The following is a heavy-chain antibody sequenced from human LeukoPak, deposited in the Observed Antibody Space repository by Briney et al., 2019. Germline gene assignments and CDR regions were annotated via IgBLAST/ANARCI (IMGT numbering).Heavy chain of an antibody. Sequence: GGSLRLSCTASGFTFVNYAMSWVRQAPGKGLEWIAYLSSSGSAFSYADSVKGRFTIARDNAKNSVYLEMNSLRAEDTAVYYCVRESAYDSGWVTRWFDPWGQGTLVTVSS. D-gene: IGHD6-19*01. CDR3: VRESAYDSGWVTRWFDP. CDR1: GFTFVNYA. V-gene: IGHV3-48*04. CDR2: LSSSGSAF. J-gene: IGHJ5*02.